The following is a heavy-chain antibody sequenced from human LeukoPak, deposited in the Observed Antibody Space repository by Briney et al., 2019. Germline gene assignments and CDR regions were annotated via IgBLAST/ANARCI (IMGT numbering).Heavy chain of an antibody. J-gene: IGHJ4*02. Sequence: PSDTLSLTRTVSXDSISNYCWSWIRHPPGKGLECMGYIYYSGSTNYNPPLKSRVTISVDASKNQFSLKLSSVTAEDTAVYYCARDRNYFDGSGHWHSFDLWGEGILVTVSS. CDR1: XDSISNYC. D-gene: IGHD3-22*01. CDR3: ARDRNYFDGSGHWHSFDL. CDR2: IYYSGST. V-gene: IGHV4-59*01.